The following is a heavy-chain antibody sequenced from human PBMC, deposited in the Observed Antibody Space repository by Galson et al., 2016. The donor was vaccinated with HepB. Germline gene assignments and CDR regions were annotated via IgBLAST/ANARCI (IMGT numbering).Heavy chain of an antibody. CDR2: IWYDGSNK. CDR3: AREFKIAAPGVLDD. J-gene: IGHJ4*02. Sequence: SLRLSCAASGFTFSSYGMHWVRQAPGKGLEWVAVIWYDGSNKYYGDSVKGRFTISRDNSKNTLYLQMNSLRAEDTAVYYCAREFKIAAPGVLDDWGQGTLVTVSS. V-gene: IGHV3-33*01. CDR1: GFTFSSYG. D-gene: IGHD6-13*01.